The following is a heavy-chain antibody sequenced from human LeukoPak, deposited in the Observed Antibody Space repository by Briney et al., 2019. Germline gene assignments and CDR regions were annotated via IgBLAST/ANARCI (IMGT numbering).Heavy chain of an antibody. CDR1: GFTFSSYG. J-gene: IGHJ6*03. Sequence: GGSRRLSCAASGFTFSSYGMHWVRQAPGKGLEWVAFIRYDGSNKYYADSVKGRFTISRDNSKNTLYLQMNSLRAEDTAVYYCAASDFWSGGGYYYYYMDVRGKGTTVTVSS. CDR3: AASDFWSGGGYYYYYMDV. D-gene: IGHD3-3*01. V-gene: IGHV3-30*02. CDR2: IRYDGSNK.